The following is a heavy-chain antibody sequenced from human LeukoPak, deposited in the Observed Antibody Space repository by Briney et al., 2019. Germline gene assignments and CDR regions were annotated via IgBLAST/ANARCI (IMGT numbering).Heavy chain of an antibody. Sequence: SETLSLTCTVSGGSITNSYYWGWIRQPPGKGLEWIGSIYYSGTTYQNPSLRSRVTISVDTSKNQFSLKLSSVTAADTAVYYCARSGIVVVPAASLRPNWFDPWGQGTLVTVFS. CDR3: ARSGIVVVPAASLRPNWFDP. CDR1: GGSITNSYY. V-gene: IGHV4-39*01. D-gene: IGHD2-2*01. J-gene: IGHJ5*02. CDR2: IYYSGTT.